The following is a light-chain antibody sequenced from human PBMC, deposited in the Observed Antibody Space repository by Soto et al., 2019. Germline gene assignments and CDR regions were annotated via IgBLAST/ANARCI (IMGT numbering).Light chain of an antibody. CDR1: SSDVGGYNY. CDR3: SSYTSSSTLFV. V-gene: IGLV2-14*01. Sequence: QSALTQPASVSGSPGQSVTISCTGTSSDVGGYNYVSWYQQHPGKAPKLMIYEVSNRPSGVSNRFSGSKSGNTASLTVSGLQAEDEADDDYSSYTSSSTLFVFGTGTKLTVL. J-gene: IGLJ1*01. CDR2: EVS.